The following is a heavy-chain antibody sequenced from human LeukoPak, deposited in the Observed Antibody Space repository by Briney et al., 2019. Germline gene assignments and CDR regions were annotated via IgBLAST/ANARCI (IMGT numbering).Heavy chain of an antibody. J-gene: IGHJ6*03. V-gene: IGHV1-69*06. D-gene: IGHD4-17*01. CDR1: GGTFSSYA. CDR2: IIPIFGTA. CDR3: ARSATVTTSFYYMDV. Sequence: SVKVSCKASGGTFSSYAISWVRQAPGQGLEWMGGIIPIFGTANYAQKFQGRATITADKSTSTAYMELSSLRSEDTAVYYCARSATVTTSFYYMDVWGKGTTVTVSS.